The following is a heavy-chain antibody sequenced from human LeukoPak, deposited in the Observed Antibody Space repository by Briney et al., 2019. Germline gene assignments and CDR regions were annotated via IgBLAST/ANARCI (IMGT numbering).Heavy chain of an antibody. J-gene: IGHJ1*01. CDR3: ARRRYYDGSGYLE. D-gene: IGHD3-22*01. V-gene: IGHV4-59*04. Sequence: GSLRLSCAASGFTFSSYEMNWIRQPPGKGLEWIGTIYYSGRTYYSPSLKSRVTMSVDPSNNQFSLNLRSVTAADTAVYYCARRRYYDGSGYLEWGQGTLLSVSS. CDR2: IYYSGRT. CDR1: GFTFSSYE.